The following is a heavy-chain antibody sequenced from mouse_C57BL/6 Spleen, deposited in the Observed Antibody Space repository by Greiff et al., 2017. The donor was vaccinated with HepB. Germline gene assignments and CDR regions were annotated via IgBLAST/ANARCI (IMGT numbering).Heavy chain of an antibody. CDR2: IYPGDGDT. V-gene: IGHV1-82*01. CDR3: ARGEGYGNYVNFDY. J-gene: IGHJ2*01. CDR1: GYAFSSSW. D-gene: IGHD2-1*01. Sequence: LVESGPELVKPGASVKISCKASGYAFSSSWMNWVKQRPGKGLEWIGRIYPGDGDTNYNGKFKGKATLTADKSSSTAYMQLSSLTSEDSAVYFCARGEGYGNYVNFDYWGQGTTLTVSS.